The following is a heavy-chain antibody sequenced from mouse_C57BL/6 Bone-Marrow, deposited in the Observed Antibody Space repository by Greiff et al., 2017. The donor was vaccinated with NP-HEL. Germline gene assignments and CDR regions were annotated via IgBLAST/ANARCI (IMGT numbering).Heavy chain of an antibody. V-gene: IGHV1-4*01. J-gene: IGHJ2*01. CDR2: INPCGGYT. CDR1: GYTFTSYS. CDR3: AKQVTTVVSYYFDY. Sequence: VQLQQPGAELVRPGASVKMSCKASGYTFTSYSMHWVKQRPGQGLEWIGYINPCGGYTKYIQKFKDKATLTVAKSSSTAYMQLRSLTSEDSAVFSGAKQVTTVVSYYFDYWGQGTTLTVSS. D-gene: IGHD1-1*01.